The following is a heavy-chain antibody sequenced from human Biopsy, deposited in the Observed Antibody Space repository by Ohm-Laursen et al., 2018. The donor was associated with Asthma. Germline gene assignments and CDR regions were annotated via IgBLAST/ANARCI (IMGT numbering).Heavy chain of an antibody. CDR3: ARGYSTSWYFGY. D-gene: IGHD6-13*01. CDR2: ISSRGSNL. CDR1: GFSFSYYY. J-gene: IGHJ4*02. Sequence: LRLSCAASGFSFSYYYMMWIRQAPGKGLEWVAYISSRGSNLYYADSVKGRFTISRDNPKKSVYLQLDSLRVEDTAVYYCARGYSTSWYFGYWGQGTVVTVSS. V-gene: IGHV3-11*01.